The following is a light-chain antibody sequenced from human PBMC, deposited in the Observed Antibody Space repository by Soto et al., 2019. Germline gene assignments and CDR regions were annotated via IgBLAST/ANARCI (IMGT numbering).Light chain of an antibody. CDR1: ESVKTN. CDR3: HQYDRWPLS. Sequence: EIVRTQSPATLSVSPGETATLSCRASESVKTNLAWYQQKPGQAPRLLIYGAFTRAAGIPFRFSGSASGTEFTLTISSLQSEDFAVYYCHQYDRWPLSLGGGTKVDIK. J-gene: IGKJ4*01. CDR2: GAF. V-gene: IGKV3-15*01.